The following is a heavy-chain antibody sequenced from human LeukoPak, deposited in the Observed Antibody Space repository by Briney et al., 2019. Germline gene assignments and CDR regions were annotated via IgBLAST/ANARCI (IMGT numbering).Heavy chain of an antibody. CDR3: ARVGLWRLREASPRGEVDY. D-gene: IGHD5-12*01. CDR1: GYTFTSYG. J-gene: IGHJ4*02. CDR2: ISAYNGNT. V-gene: IGHV1-18*01. Sequence: GASVKVSCKASGYTFTSYGISWVRQAPGQGLEWMGWISAYNGNTNYAQKLQGRVTMTTDTSTSTAYMELRSLRSDDTAVYYCARVGLWRLREASPRGEVDYWGQGTLVTVSS.